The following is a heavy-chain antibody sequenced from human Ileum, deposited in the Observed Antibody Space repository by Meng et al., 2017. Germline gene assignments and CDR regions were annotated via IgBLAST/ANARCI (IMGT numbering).Heavy chain of an antibody. J-gene: IGHJ5*02. CDR1: GGSISSGDYY. CDR3: ATYGSGFTPPLDP. Sequence: QVQLLESGPGLVKPSQTLSLTCSVSGGSISSGDYYWSWIRQSPGKGLEWIGEISQSGTTSYYPSLNSRVSISLDKANNHLSLTLTSVTAADTAVYYCATYGSGFTPPLDPWGQGILVTVSS. D-gene: IGHD3-10*01. CDR2: ISQSGTT. V-gene: IGHV4-30-4*01.